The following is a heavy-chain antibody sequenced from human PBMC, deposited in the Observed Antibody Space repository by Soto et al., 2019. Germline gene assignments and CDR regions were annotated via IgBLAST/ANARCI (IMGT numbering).Heavy chain of an antibody. CDR2: IIPILGIA. CDR1: GGTFSSYT. CDR3: AGELGVGLRLQRTGLAV. V-gene: IGHV1-69*08. J-gene: IGHJ6*01. Sequence: QVQLVQSGAEVKKPGSSVKVSCKASGGTFSSYTISWVRQAPGQGLEWMGRIIPILGIANYAQKFQGRVTITVAKPTSTAYLELSSLRSEDTAVYSCAGELGVGLRLQRTGLAVW. D-gene: IGHD2-15*01.